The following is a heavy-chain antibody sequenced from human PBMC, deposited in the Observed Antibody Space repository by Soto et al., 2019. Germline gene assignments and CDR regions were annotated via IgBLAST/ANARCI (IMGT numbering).Heavy chain of an antibody. V-gene: IGHV3-23*01. CDR1: GFTFSSYA. Sequence: GWSLRLSCAASGFTFSSYAMSWVRQAPGKGLEWVSLMSGDGVSTYYADSVKGRFTISRDNSKNTLYLQMNSLRAEDTAIYYCAKDISSGYYYFDYWGQGTLVTASS. J-gene: IGHJ4*02. D-gene: IGHD3-22*01. CDR3: AKDISSGYYYFDY. CDR2: MSGDGVST.